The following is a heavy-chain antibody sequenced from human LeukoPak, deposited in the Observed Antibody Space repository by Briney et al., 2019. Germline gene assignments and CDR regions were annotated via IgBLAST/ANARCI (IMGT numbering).Heavy chain of an antibody. V-gene: IGHV3-48*01. D-gene: IGHD1-1*01. CDR3: ARGYQHYPGPPSAFDI. Sequence: GGSLRLSCAASGFTFSSYSMNWVRQAPGKGLEWVSYISSSSSTIYYADSVKGRFTISRDNAKNSLYLQMNSLRAEDTAVYYCARGYQHYPGPPSAFDIWGQGTMVTVSS. CDR1: GFTFSSYS. CDR2: ISSSSSTI. J-gene: IGHJ3*02.